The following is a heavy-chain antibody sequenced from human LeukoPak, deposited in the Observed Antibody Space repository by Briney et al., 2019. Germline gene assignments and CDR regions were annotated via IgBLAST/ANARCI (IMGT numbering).Heavy chain of an antibody. D-gene: IGHD3-9*01. V-gene: IGHV4-59*08. Sequence: PSETLSLTCTVSGGSISSYYWSWIRQPPGKGLEWIGYIYYSGSTNYNPSLKSRVTISVDTSKNQFSLKLSSVTAADTGVYYCARQNLTRPYYYYYYGMDVWGQGTTVTVSS. CDR3: ARQNLTRPYYYYYYGMDV. CDR1: GGSISSYY. CDR2: IYYSGST. J-gene: IGHJ6*02.